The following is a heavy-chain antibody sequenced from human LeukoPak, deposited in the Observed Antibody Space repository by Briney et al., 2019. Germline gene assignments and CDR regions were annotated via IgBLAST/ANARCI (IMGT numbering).Heavy chain of an antibody. Sequence: GGSLRLSCAASGFTFSSYAMSWVRQAPGKGLEWVSAISGSGGSTYYADSVKGRFTISRDNSKNTLYLQMNSLRAEDTAVYYCARHPLFWSGPWGYYYYGMDVWGQGTTVTVSS. CDR1: GFTFSSYA. CDR2: ISGSGGST. V-gene: IGHV3-23*01. CDR3: ARHPLFWSGPWGYYYYGMDV. J-gene: IGHJ6*02. D-gene: IGHD3-3*01.